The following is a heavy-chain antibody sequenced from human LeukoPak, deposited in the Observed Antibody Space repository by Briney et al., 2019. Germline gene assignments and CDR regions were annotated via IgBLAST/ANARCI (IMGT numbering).Heavy chain of an antibody. V-gene: IGHV4-59*01. J-gene: IGHJ4*02. CDR3: ARSGFTTFDY. Sequence: SETLSLTCTVSGGSISSSHCSWIRQPPGKGLEWIGYIYNNGNTNYNPSLKSRVTISLDTPKNQFSLNLNSVTAADTAVYYCARSGFTTFDYWGQGTLVSVSS. CDR2: IYNNGNT. CDR1: GGSISSSH. D-gene: IGHD3-22*01.